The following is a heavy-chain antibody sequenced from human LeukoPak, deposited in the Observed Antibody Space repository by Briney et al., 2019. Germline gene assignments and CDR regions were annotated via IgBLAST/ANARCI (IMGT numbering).Heavy chain of an antibody. CDR1: GYSISSDYF. V-gene: IGHV4-38-2*02. CDR2: IFHSGSV. J-gene: IGHJ4*02. CDR3: ARVVASTSIDS. Sequence: SETLSLTCIVSGYSISSDYFWGLVRQPPGKGLEWIGSIFHSGSVYYNPSLKSRVTISVDPSKNRFSLKLTPVTAADTAVYYCARVVASTSIDSWGQGTLVTVSS. D-gene: IGHD2-15*01.